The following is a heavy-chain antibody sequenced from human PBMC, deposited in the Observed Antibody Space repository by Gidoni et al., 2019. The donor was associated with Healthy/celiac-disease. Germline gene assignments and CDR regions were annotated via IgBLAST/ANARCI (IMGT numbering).Heavy chain of an antibody. CDR2: ISGSGGST. CDR1: GFPVTSYA. V-gene: IGHV3-23*01. Sequence: EVQLLESGGGLVQPGGSLRLSCAPSGFPVTSYALIWVRQAPGKGVEWVSAISGSGGSTYYADSVKGRFTISRDNSKNTLYLQMNSLRAEDTAVYYCAKMGTYCGGDCQGEIGAFDIWGQGTMVTVSS. D-gene: IGHD2-21*01. CDR3: AKMGTYCGGDCQGEIGAFDI. J-gene: IGHJ3*02.